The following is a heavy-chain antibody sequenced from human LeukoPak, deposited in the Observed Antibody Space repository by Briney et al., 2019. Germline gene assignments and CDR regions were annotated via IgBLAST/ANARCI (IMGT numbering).Heavy chain of an antibody. V-gene: IGHV3-30*04. Sequence: GGSLRLSSAASGFTFSSYAMHWVRQAPGKGLEWVAVISYDGSNKYYADSVKGRFTISRDNSKNTLYLQMNSLRAEDTAVYYCARGRGFRFGVVKPDPWGQGTLVTVSS. CDR2: ISYDGSNK. D-gene: IGHD3-3*01. CDR1: GFTFSSYA. CDR3: ARGRGFRFGVVKPDP. J-gene: IGHJ5*02.